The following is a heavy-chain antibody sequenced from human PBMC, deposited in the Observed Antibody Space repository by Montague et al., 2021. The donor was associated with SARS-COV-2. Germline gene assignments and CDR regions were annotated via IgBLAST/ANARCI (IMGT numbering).Heavy chain of an antibody. V-gene: IGHV4-59*08. CDR1: GDSSSGYY. CDR2: IYHSWRT. D-gene: IGHD6-19*01. J-gene: IGHJ4*03. CDR3: ARHRRFGVPVAGGAYFDH. Sequence: SETLSLTCTSTGDSSSGYYSPSTRHAPEKALALIGFIYHSWRTPYNPSFNGRAIISVDTSTNQLSLRLTSVSAADSAKYFYARHRRFGVPVAGGAYFDHWGPGAQVTVSS.